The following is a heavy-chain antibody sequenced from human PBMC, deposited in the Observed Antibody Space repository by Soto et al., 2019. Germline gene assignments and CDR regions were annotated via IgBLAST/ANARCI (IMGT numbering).Heavy chain of an antibody. J-gene: IGHJ3*02. D-gene: IGHD5-12*01. V-gene: IGHV1-2*04. Sequence: ASVKVSCKASGYTFTGYYMHWVRQAPGQGLEWMGWINPNSGGTNYAQKFQGWVTMTRDTSISAAYMELSRLRSDDTAVYYCARVTTRIEYSGLTDAFDIWGQGTMVTVSS. CDR3: ARVTTRIEYSGLTDAFDI. CDR1: GYTFTGYY. CDR2: INPNSGGT.